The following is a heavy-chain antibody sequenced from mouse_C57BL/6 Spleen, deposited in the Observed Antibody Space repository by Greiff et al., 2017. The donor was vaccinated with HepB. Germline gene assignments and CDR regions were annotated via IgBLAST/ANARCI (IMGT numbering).Heavy chain of an antibody. CDR2: IYPGDGDT. Sequence: QVQLQQSGAELVKPGASVKISCKASGYAFSSYWMNWVKQRPGTGLEWIGQIYPGDGDTNYNGKFKGKATLTADKSSSTAYMQLSSLTSEDSAVYFCARSGYYGSSYDYAMDYWGQGTSVTVSS. J-gene: IGHJ4*01. V-gene: IGHV1-80*01. CDR3: ARSGYYGSSYDYAMDY. CDR1: GYAFSSYW. D-gene: IGHD1-1*01.